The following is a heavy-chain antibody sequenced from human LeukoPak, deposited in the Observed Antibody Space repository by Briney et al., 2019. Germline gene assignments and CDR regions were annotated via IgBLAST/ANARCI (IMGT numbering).Heavy chain of an antibody. CDR1: GDSISSGYY. CDR3: ARGRGNPVPTIHY. J-gene: IGHJ4*02. CDR2: IYHRGNT. D-gene: IGHD4-23*01. V-gene: IGHV4-38-2*02. Sequence: PSETLSLTCTVSGDSISSGYYWGWIRPPPGKGLEWIGIIYHRGNTYSNPSLKRGVTISEETTKKQLSVKLSSVTAADTAMYYCARGRGNPVPTIHYWGQGTLLTVFS.